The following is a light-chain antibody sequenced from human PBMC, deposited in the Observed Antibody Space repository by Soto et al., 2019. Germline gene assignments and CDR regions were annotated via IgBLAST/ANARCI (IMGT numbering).Light chain of an antibody. CDR1: QSVSSN. V-gene: IGKV3-15*01. CDR2: GAS. CDR3: QQYNNWIRGT. J-gene: IGKJ1*01. Sequence: EIVVTQSPATLSVSPGERATLSCWTSQSVSSNLAWYQQRPGQAPRLLIYGASTRATGIPSRFSGSGSGTEFTLTISSLQSEDFALYSGQQYNNWIRGTFGQGTKVEIK.